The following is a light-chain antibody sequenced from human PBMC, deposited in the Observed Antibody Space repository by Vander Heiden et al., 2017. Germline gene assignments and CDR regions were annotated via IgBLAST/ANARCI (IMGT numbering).Light chain of an antibody. V-gene: IGLV3-1*01. CDR1: KLGEKY. CDR3: QAWDSSVWV. J-gene: IGLJ3*02. Sequence: SYGLPQPPSVSVSPGQTASITCSGDKLGEKYACWYQQKPGQSPVLVFYEDSKRPSGTPERFSGSNSGNTATLTLGGTQAMDEDDYYCQAWDSSVWVFGGGTKLTVL. CDR2: EDS.